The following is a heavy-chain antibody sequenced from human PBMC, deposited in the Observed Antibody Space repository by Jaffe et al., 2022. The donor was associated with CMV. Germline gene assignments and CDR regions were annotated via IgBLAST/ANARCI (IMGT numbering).Heavy chain of an antibody. D-gene: IGHD3-10*01. CDR2: IYYSGST. Sequence: QLQLQESGPGLVKPSETLSLTCTVSGGSISSSSYYWGWIRQPPGKGLEWIGSIYYSGSTYYNPSLKSRVTISVDTSKNQFSLKLSSVTAADTAVYYCASQGTTMVRGGHAFDIWGQGTMVTVSS. V-gene: IGHV4-39*01. J-gene: IGHJ3*02. CDR3: ASQGTTMVRGGHAFDI. CDR1: GGSISSSSYY.